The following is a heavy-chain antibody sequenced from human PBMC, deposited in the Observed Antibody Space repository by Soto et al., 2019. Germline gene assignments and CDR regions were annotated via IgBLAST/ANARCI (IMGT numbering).Heavy chain of an antibody. CDR2: ISDSGTTI. CDR1: GFTFSNYA. CDR3: AKRPSGEANNTDHFDY. D-gene: IGHD1-1*01. J-gene: IGHJ4*02. Sequence: EVQLLESGGGLVQPGGSLRLSCAGSGFTFSNYAMSWVRQAPGKGLEWVSVISDSGTTIYYADSVKGRFSISRDNFESTVYLQINSPRPEDTAVYYCAKRPSGEANNTDHFDYCGQGTLVTASS. V-gene: IGHV3-23*01.